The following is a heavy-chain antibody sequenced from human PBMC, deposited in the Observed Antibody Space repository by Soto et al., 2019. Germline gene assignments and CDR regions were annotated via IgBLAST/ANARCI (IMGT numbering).Heavy chain of an antibody. D-gene: IGHD3-3*01. CDR3: ARGQYYDFWSGYFRDYYYMDV. CDR1: GFTFSSYA. CDR2: ISGSGGST. J-gene: IGHJ6*03. V-gene: IGHV3-23*01. Sequence: GGSLRLSCAASGFTFSSYAMSWVRQAPGKGLEWVSAISGSGGSTYYADSVKGRFTIPRDNSKNTLYLQMNSLRAADTAVYYCARGQYYDFWSGYFRDYYYMDVWGKGTTVTVSS.